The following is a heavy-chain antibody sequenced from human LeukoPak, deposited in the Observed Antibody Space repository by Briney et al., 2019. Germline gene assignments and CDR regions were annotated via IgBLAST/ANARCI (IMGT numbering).Heavy chain of an antibody. CDR3: ARDERGVVDY. J-gene: IGHJ4*02. V-gene: IGHV4-61*02. Sequence: SETLSLTCTVSGGSISSSSYYWGWIRQPAGKGLEWIGRIYTSGSTNYNPSLKSRVTISVDTSKNQFSLKLSSVTAADTAVYYCARDERGVVDYWGQGTLVTVSS. D-gene: IGHD3-10*01. CDR1: GGSISSSSYY. CDR2: IYTSGST.